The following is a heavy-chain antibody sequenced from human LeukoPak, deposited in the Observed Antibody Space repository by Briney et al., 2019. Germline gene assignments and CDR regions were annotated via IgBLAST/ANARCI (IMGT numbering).Heavy chain of an antibody. Sequence: GGPLSLLCVVSVLPFSDFWMGWVRRARGKGLEWVSNINRGGSETYYVDSVKGRFTISRDNAKKSLFLQMNSLRAEDTAVYYCTRGRSSHYWGQGTLVTVST. J-gene: IGHJ4*02. V-gene: IGHV3-7*01. CDR1: VLPFSDFW. CDR2: INRGGSET. D-gene: IGHD2-15*01. CDR3: TRGRSSHY.